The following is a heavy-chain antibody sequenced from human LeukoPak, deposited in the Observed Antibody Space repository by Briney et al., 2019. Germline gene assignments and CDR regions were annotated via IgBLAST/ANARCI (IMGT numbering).Heavy chain of an antibody. V-gene: IGHV3-21*01. CDR3: ARAFGSSWSNWFDP. J-gene: IGHJ5*02. CDR1: GGSISSSS. Sequence: ETLSLTCTVSGGSISSSSYYWGWIRQPPGKGLEWVSSISSSSSYIYYADSVKGRFTISRDNAKNSLYLQMNSLRAEDTAVYYCARAFGSSWSNWFDPWGQGTLVTVSS. CDR2: ISSSSSYI. D-gene: IGHD6-13*01.